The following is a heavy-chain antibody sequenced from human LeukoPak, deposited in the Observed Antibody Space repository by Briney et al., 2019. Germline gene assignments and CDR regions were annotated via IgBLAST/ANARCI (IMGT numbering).Heavy chain of an antibody. Sequence: KGGESLKISCKGSGYSFTSYWIGWVRQVPGKGLEWMGIIYPSDSDTRYSPSFQGQVTISADKSISTAYLQWSSLKASDTAMYYCARHEKGKEVAALDYWGQGTLVTVSS. D-gene: IGHD2-15*01. CDR1: GYSFTSYW. CDR2: IYPSDSDT. J-gene: IGHJ4*02. V-gene: IGHV5-51*01. CDR3: ARHEKGKEVAALDY.